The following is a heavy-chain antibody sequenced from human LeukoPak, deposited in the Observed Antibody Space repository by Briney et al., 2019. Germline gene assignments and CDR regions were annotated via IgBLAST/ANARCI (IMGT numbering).Heavy chain of an antibody. CDR1: GFTFSSYA. D-gene: IGHD3-22*01. CDR3: ARADSSGYYYYYYGMDV. CDR2: ISYDGSNK. V-gene: IGHV3-30-3*01. Sequence: GGSLRLSCAASGFTFSSYAMHWVRQAPGKGLEWVAVISYDGSNKYYADSVKGRFTISRDNSKNTLYLQMNSLRAEDTAVYYCARADSSGYYYYYYGMDVWGQGTTVTVSS. J-gene: IGHJ6*02.